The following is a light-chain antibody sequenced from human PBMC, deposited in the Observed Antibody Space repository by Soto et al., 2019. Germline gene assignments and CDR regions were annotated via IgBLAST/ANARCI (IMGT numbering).Light chain of an antibody. CDR1: SGHSSYA. CDR2: LNSDGSH. CDR3: QTWGTGTWV. Sequence: QLVLTQSPSASASLGASVKLTCTLSSGHSSYAIAWHQQQPEKGPRYLMKLNSDGSHSKGEGIPDRFSGSSSGAERYLTNSGIQCEDEAAYDCQTWGTGTWVFGGGTKLTVL. J-gene: IGLJ3*02. V-gene: IGLV4-69*01.